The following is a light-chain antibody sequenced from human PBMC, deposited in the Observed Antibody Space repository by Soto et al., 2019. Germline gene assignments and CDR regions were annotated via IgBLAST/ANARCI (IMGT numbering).Light chain of an antibody. Sequence: QSVLTQPRSVSGSPGQSVTISCTGTSSDVGGYNYVSWYQLHPGKAPKLMIYDVTKRPSGVPDRFSGSKSGNTASLTISGLQAEDEADYYCCSYAGSYNYVFGTGTKVTVL. J-gene: IGLJ1*01. CDR3: CSYAGSYNYV. CDR1: SSDVGGYNY. V-gene: IGLV2-11*01. CDR2: DVT.